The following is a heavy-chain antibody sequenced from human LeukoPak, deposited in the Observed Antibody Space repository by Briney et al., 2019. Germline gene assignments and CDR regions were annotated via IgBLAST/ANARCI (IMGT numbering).Heavy chain of an antibody. Sequence: EASVKVSCKASGYTFTSYGISWVRQAPGQGLEWMGWISAYNGNTNYAQKLQGRVTMTTDTSTSTAYMELRSLRSDDTAVYYCARGPYYYDSSGYHFDYWGQGTPVTVSS. D-gene: IGHD3-22*01. CDR2: ISAYNGNT. CDR1: GYTFTSYG. J-gene: IGHJ4*02. V-gene: IGHV1-18*01. CDR3: ARGPYYYDSSGYHFDY.